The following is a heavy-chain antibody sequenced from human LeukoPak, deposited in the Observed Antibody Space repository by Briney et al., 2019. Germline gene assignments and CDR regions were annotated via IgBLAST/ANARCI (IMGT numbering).Heavy chain of an antibody. CDR2: IGGSGGST. CDR1: GFTFSSYA. J-gene: IGHJ4*02. CDR3: AKDPFYDSSGYYFDY. D-gene: IGHD3-22*01. Sequence: GGSLGLSCAASGFTFSSYAMSWVRQAPGKGLEWVSAIGGSGGSTYYADSVKGRFTISRDNSKSTLYLQMNSLRAEDTAVYYCAKDPFYDSSGYYFDYWGQGTLVTVSS. V-gene: IGHV3-23*01.